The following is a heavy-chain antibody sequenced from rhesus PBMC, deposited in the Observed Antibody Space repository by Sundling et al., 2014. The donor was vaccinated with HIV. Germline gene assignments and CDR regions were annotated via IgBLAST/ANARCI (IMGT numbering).Heavy chain of an antibody. CDR3: ARSYLAFDY. D-gene: IGHD2-2*01. J-gene: IGHJ4*01. Sequence: QVTLKESGPALVKPTQTLTLTCTFSGFSLSTDGMGVGWIRQPPGQTLEWLAHIYWEDDKRYSTSLKSRLTISKDTSKNQVVLTMTNMDPVDTGTYYCARSYLAFDYWGQGVLVTVSS. CDR1: GFSLSTDGMG. V-gene: IGHV2-174*02. CDR2: IYWEDDK.